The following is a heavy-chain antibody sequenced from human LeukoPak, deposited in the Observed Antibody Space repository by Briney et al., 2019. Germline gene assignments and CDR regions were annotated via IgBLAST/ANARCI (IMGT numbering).Heavy chain of an antibody. CDR1: GGSISTSSYY. J-gene: IGHJ3*02. V-gene: IGHV4-39*07. D-gene: IGHD3-10*01. CDR2: IFYSGST. Sequence: KGSETLSLTCTVPGGSISTSSYYWGWVRQPPGKGLEWFGNIFYSGSTYYSPSLKSRVTISLDTSRNQFSLKLNSVTAADTAVYYCAKSNGYGLVGIWGQGTMVAVSS. CDR3: AKSNGYGLVGI.